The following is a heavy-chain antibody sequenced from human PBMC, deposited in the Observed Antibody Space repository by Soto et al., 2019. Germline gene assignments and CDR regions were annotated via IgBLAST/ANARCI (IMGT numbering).Heavy chain of an antibody. D-gene: IGHD3-9*01. J-gene: IGHJ5*02. CDR1: GGSISSGGYY. Sequence: SETLSLTCTVSGGSISSGGYYWSWIRQHPGKGLEWIGYIYYSGSTYYNPSLKSRVTISVDTSKNQFSLKLSSVTAADTAVYYCAREPHGRLVRHFDPWGQGTLVTVSS. CDR2: IYYSGST. CDR3: AREPHGRLVRHFDP. V-gene: IGHV4-31*03.